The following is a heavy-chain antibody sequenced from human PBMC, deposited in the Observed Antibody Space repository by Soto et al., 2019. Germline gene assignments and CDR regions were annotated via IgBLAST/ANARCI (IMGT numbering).Heavy chain of an antibody. CDR2: IWYDGSNK. Sequence: GGYLRLSCAASGFTVSSDGMHWVRQAPGKGQEWVAVIWYDGSNKYYADSVKGRFTISRDNSKNTLYLQMNSIGTEDTAVYYCARDWYYDSSGPLAHSYYGMDVWGQGTTVTVSS. CDR1: GFTVSSDG. D-gene: IGHD3-22*01. J-gene: IGHJ6*02. CDR3: ARDWYYDSSGPLAHSYYGMDV. V-gene: IGHV3-33*01.